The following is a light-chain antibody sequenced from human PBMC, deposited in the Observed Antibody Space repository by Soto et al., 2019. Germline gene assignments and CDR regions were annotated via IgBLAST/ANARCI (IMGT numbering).Light chain of an antibody. J-gene: IGKJ1*01. CDR3: QQSYSTPRT. V-gene: IGKV1-39*01. CDR1: QSISSY. CDR2: AAS. Sequence: DIQMTQSPSSLSASVRDTVTITCRASQSISSYLNWYQQKPGKAPKLLIYAASSLQSGVPSRFSGSGSGTDFTLIVSSLQPEDFATYFCQQSYSTPRTFGQGTKVE.